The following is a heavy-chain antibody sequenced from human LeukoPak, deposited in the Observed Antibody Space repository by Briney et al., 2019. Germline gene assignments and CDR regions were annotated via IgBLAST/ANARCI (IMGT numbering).Heavy chain of an antibody. CDR2: IYFSGST. CDR3: ARHKGSYSHLDS. Sequence: PSETLSLTCTVSGDSLSTSGYYWGWLRQPPGKGLEWLGSIYFSGSTYYNPSLKNRVSISVDTSKNQFSLKLTSVTAADTAVYYCARHKGSYSHLDSWGQGTLVTVSS. D-gene: IGHD1-26*01. J-gene: IGHJ4*02. V-gene: IGHV4-39*01. CDR1: GDSLSTSGYY.